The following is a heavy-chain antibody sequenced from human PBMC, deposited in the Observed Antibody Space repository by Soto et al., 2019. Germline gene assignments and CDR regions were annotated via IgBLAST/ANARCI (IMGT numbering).Heavy chain of an antibody. V-gene: IGHV3-13*01. CDR1: GFTFSSYD. Sequence: EVQLVESGGGLVQPGGSLRLSCAASGFTFSSYDMHWVRQATGKGLEWVSAIGTAGDTYYPGSVKGRFTISRENAKNSLYLQMNSLRAGDTAVYYCARDSQKAGFYYWGQGTLVTVSS. J-gene: IGHJ4*02. D-gene: IGHD3-10*01. CDR3: ARDSQKAGFYY. CDR2: IGTAGDT.